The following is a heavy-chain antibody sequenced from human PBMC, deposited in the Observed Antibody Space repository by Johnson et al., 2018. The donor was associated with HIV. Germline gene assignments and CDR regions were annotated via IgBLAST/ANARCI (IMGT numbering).Heavy chain of an antibody. D-gene: IGHD3-16*01. V-gene: IGHV3-15*01. CDR1: GFTFSHAW. CDR3: TTYATMITMYVEIKGGAFDI. J-gene: IGHJ3*02. Sequence: EVQLVESGGGWVKPGGSLRLSCAASGFTFSHAWMTWVRQAPGKGLEWIGRIKSKTDGGTTEYAEPVKGRFTISRDVSKNTLYLQMNSLTTEDTAVYYCTTYATMITMYVEIKGGAFDIWGQGTMVTVSS. CDR2: IKSKTDGGTT.